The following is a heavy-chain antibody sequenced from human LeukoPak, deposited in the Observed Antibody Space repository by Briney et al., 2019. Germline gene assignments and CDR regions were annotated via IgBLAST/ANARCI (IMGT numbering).Heavy chain of an antibody. CDR3: VRCGLVPPTHFDF. V-gene: IGHV3-74*01. CDR2: INTDGSST. D-gene: IGHD2-15*01. J-gene: IGHJ4*02. Sequence: PGGSLRLSCVVSGFTLSRYWMHWVRQAPGKGLVWVSHINTDGSSTSYADSVKGRFTISRDNAKNTLYLQMNSLRAEDTAVYYCVRCGLVPPTHFDFWGQGTLVTVSS. CDR1: GFTLSRYW.